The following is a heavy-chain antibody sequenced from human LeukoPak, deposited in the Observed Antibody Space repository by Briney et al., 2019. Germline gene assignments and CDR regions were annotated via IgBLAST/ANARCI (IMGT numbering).Heavy chain of an antibody. D-gene: IGHD3-22*01. Sequence: GGSLRLSCAASGFTFSSYAMSWVRQAPGKGLEWVSAISGSGGSTYYADSVEGRFTISRDNSKNTLYLQMNSLRAEDTAVYYCAKDEGGFGMIVVVIVFDYWGQGTLVTVSS. CDR3: AKDEGGFGMIVVVIVFDY. V-gene: IGHV3-23*01. J-gene: IGHJ4*02. CDR2: ISGSGGST. CDR1: GFTFSSYA.